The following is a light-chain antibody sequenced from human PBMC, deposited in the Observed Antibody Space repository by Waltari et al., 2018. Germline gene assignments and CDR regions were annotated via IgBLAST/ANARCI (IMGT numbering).Light chain of an antibody. CDR2: GVN. CDR3: SSYRSIDNPVV. Sequence: QSALTQPASVSGSPVQSITISCLGASGAIVVSWYQQHPGKAPKIMIYGVNHRPPRVSDRFSGSQAGNTASLTISGLQAEDEAVYYCSSYRSIDNPVVFGGGTKLTVL. CDR1: SGAIV. V-gene: IGLV2-14*03. J-gene: IGLJ2*01.